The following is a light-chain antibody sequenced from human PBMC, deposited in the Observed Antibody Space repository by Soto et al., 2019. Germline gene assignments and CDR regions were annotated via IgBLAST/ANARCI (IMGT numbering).Light chain of an antibody. V-gene: IGLV1-40*01. Sequence: QPVLTQPPSVSGAPGQRVTISCTGSSSNIGTGYDVHWYQQLPGTAPKLLIYGHTNRPSGVPDRFSGSRSGTSASLAITGLQAEDEADYYCQSYDSSLTAYVFGSGTKLTVL. J-gene: IGLJ1*01. CDR1: SSNIGTGYD. CDR3: QSYDSSLTAYV. CDR2: GHT.